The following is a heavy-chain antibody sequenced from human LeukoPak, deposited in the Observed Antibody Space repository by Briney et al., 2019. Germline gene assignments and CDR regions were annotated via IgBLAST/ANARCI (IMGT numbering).Heavy chain of an antibody. D-gene: IGHD6-13*01. Sequence: PSETLSFTCTVSGGSISNYYWSYIRQPAGKGLEWIGRIYSSGSTNYNPSLESRVTVSIDRSRKQFSLKLRSVTAADTAVYYCAREVAAAGSRDYFYYYMDVWGKGTTATVS. J-gene: IGHJ6*03. CDR1: GGSISNYY. CDR2: IYSSGST. V-gene: IGHV4-4*07. CDR3: AREVAAAGSRDYFYYYMDV.